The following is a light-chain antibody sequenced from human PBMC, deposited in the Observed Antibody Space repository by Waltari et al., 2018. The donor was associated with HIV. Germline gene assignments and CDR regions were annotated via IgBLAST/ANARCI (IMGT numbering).Light chain of an antibody. CDR3: LQHNSYPLT. Sequence: DIQMTQSPSSLSASVGDRVTITCRASQGIRNDVGLYQQKPGKAPKRLIYAASSLQSGVPSRFSGSGSGTEFTLTISSLQPEDFATYYCLQHNSYPLTFGGGNKVEIK. J-gene: IGKJ4*01. CDR1: QGIRND. CDR2: AAS. V-gene: IGKV1-17*01.